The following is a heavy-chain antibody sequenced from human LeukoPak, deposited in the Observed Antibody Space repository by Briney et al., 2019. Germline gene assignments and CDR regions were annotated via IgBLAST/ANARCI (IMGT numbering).Heavy chain of an antibody. J-gene: IGHJ4*02. CDR2: ISGSGGSAGST. Sequence: GGSLRLSCEASGFTFRNYAMSWVRQAPGKELEWVSGISGSGGSAGSTYYADSVKGRFTISRDNSKNTLYLQMNSLRAEDTAVYYCAKDPTNPYYYDSSGYYYDDYWGQGTLVTVSS. CDR1: GFTFRNYA. V-gene: IGHV3-23*01. CDR3: AKDPTNPYYYDSSGYYYDDY. D-gene: IGHD3-22*01.